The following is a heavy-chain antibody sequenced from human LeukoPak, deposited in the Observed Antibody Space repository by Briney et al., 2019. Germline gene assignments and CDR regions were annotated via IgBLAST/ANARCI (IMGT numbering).Heavy chain of an antibody. CDR1: GGSISSGSYY. CDR3: ARDRYCSSTSCAEDYYYYMDV. CDR2: IYTSGSI. V-gene: IGHV4-61*02. D-gene: IGHD2-2*01. Sequence: SQTLSLTCTVSGGSISSGSYYWSWIRQPAGKGLEWIGRIYTSGSINYNPSLKSRVTISVDTSKNQFSLKLSSVTAADTAVYYCARDRYCSSTSCAEDYYYYMDVWGKGTAVTVSS. J-gene: IGHJ6*03.